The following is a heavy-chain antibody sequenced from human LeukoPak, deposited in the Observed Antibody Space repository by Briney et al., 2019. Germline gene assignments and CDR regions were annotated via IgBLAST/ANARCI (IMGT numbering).Heavy chain of an antibody. J-gene: IGHJ4*02. Sequence: ASVKVSCXXSGYTLTXXXXXXXXXXXXXXXXWMGXXNPNSGGTXXAQKFXGRLXXXXXXXISTAYMELNRLTSDDTAVYYCARGYAYFDYWGQGTLVTVSS. CDR3: ARGYAYFDY. CDR2: XNPNSGGT. CDR1: GYTLTXXX. D-gene: IGHD2-2*01. V-gene: IGHV1-2*02.